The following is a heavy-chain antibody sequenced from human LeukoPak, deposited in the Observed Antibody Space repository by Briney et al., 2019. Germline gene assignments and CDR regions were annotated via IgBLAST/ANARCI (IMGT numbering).Heavy chain of an antibody. CDR2: IYYSGST. CDR1: GGSISSYY. Sequence: SETLSLTCTVSGGSISSYYWSWVRQPPGKGLEWIGYIYYSGSTNYNPSLKSRVTISVDTSKNQFSLKLSSVTAADTAVYYCARRRDGYNGEFGYWGQGTLVNVSS. CDR3: ARRRDGYNGEFGY. J-gene: IGHJ4*02. V-gene: IGHV4-59*08. D-gene: IGHD5-24*01.